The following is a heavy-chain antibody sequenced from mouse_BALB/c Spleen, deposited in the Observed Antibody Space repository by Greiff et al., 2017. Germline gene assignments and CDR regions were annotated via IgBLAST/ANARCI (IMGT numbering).Heavy chain of an antibody. CDR1: GYSITSDYA. D-gene: IGHD1-1*01. J-gene: IGHJ1*01. Sequence: DVQLQESGPGLVKPSQSLSLTCTVTGYSITSDYAWNWIRQFPGNKLEWMGYISYSGSTSYNPSLKSRISITRDTSKNQFFLPLNSVTTEDTATYYCAKSHYGSRYAWYFDVWGAGTTVTVSS. CDR3: AKSHYGSRYAWYFDV. CDR2: ISYSGST. V-gene: IGHV3-2*02.